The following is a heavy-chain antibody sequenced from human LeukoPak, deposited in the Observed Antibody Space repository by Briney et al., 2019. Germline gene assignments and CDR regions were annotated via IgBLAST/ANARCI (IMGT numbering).Heavy chain of an antibody. Sequence: GASVKVSCKASGYTFTGSYMHWVRQAPGQGLEWMGCINPNSGGTNYAQKFQGRVTMTWDTSISTAYMELSKLRSDATAAYYCAGLVLLRWGFDYWGQGTLVSVFS. CDR3: AGLVLLRWGFDY. V-gene: IGHV1-2*02. D-gene: IGHD4-23*01. CDR2: INPNSGGT. J-gene: IGHJ4*02. CDR1: GYTFTGSY.